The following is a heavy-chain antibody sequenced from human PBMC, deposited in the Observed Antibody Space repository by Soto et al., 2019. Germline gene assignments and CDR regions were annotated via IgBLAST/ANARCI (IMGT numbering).Heavy chain of an antibody. CDR3: AKENWATPDS. Sequence: SETLSLTCTVSGGSVSSGSYYWSWIRQPPGKGLEWIGYIYYSGSTKYNPSLKGRFTISRDNAKNSLFLQMNNLTVEDTAVYYCAKENWATPDSWGQATLVTVSS. CDR2: IYYSGST. V-gene: IGHV4-61*01. D-gene: IGHD7-27*01. CDR1: GGSVSSGSYY. J-gene: IGHJ4*02.